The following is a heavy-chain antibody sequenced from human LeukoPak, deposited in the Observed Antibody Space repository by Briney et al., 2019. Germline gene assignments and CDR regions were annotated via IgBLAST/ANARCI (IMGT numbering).Heavy chain of an antibody. Sequence: PGESLKISCKGSGYSFTSYWISWVRQMPGKGQELMGRIDPRGSYTNYCPSFQGHVTISADKSISNAYLQWSSLKASDTAMYYCARPRGNDAFDIWGKGTMVTVSS. CDR3: ARPRGNDAFDI. CDR2: IDPRGSYT. V-gene: IGHV5-10-1*01. D-gene: IGHD3-10*01. CDR1: GYSFTSYW. J-gene: IGHJ3*02.